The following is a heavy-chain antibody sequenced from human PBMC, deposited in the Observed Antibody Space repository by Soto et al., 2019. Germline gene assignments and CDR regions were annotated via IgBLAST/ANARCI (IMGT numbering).Heavy chain of an antibody. CDR2: IKQDGSKK. CDR3: ARDDYLAY. Sequence: PGVSLRLSCAASGFTFSSFWLSWVRKAPGKGLEWVADIKQDGSKKYYVDSVKGRFTISRDNAKNSLYLQMNSLRAEDTAVYYCARDDYLAYWGRGTLVTVSS. V-gene: IGHV3-7*01. CDR1: GFTFSSFW. J-gene: IGHJ4*02.